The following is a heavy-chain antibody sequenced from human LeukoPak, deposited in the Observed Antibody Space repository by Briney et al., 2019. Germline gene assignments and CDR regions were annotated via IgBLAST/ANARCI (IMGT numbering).Heavy chain of an antibody. Sequence: ASVKVSCKASGGTFSSYAISWVRQAPGQGLEWMGGIIPIFGTANYAQKFQGRVTITADKSTSTAYMELSSLRSEDTAVYHCARSIYGDYGWFDPWGQGTLVTVSS. CDR1: GGTFSSYA. CDR2: IIPIFGTA. J-gene: IGHJ5*02. V-gene: IGHV1-69*06. D-gene: IGHD4-17*01. CDR3: ARSIYGDYGWFDP.